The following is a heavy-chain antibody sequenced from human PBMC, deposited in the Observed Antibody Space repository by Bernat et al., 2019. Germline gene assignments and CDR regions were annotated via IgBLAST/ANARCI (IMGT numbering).Heavy chain of an antibody. CDR3: ARSSPIYYSYYGMDV. CDR2: ISYDGSNK. V-gene: IGHV3-30*04. Sequence: VQLVESGGGLVQPGGSLRLSCAASGFTFSNHAMQWVRQAPGKGLEWVALISYDGSNKYHADSVKGRFTISRDNSKNTLYLQVNSLRAEDTAVYYCARSSPIYYSYYGMDVWGQGTTVTVSS. CDR1: GFTFSNHA. J-gene: IGHJ6*02.